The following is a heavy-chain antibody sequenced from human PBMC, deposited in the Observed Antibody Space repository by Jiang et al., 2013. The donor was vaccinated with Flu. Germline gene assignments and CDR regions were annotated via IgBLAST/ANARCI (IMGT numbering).Heavy chain of an antibody. J-gene: IGHJ6*02. CDR1: GFTFSSYG. CDR2: IWYDGRNE. D-gene: IGHD3-16*01. V-gene: IGHV3-33*01. Sequence: GVVQPGRSLRLSCAASGFTFSSYGMHWVRQAPGKGLEWVAVIWYDGRNEYNADSVKGRFTISRDNSKNTLYLQMNSLRAEDTAVYYCARDSPPRPRGIWGEQRFYGMDVWGQGTTVTVSS. CDR3: ARDSPPRPRGIWGEQRFYGMDV.